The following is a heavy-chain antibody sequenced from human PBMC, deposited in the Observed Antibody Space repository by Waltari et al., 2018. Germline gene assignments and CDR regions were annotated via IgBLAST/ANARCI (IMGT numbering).Heavy chain of an antibody. J-gene: IGHJ4*02. CDR3: TRDPYYYGSGRLFDY. D-gene: IGHD3-10*01. V-gene: IGHV3-49*03. Sequence: EVQLVESGGGLVQPGRSLRLSCTASGFTFGDYAMSWFRQAPGQGLEWVGFIRSKAYGGTTEYAASVKGRFTISRDDSKSIAYLQMNSLKTEDTAVYYCTRDPYYYGSGRLFDYWGQGTLVTVSS. CDR2: IRSKAYGGTT. CDR1: GFTFGDYA.